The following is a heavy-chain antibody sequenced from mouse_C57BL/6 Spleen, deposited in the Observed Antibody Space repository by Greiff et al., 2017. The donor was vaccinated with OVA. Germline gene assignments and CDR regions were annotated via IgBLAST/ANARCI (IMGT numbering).Heavy chain of an antibody. J-gene: IGHJ4*01. Sequence: QVQLKQPGAELVMPGASVKLSCKASGYTFTSYWMHWVKQRPGQGLEWIGEIDPSDSYTNYNQKFKGKSTLTVDKSSSTAYMQLSSLTSEDSAVYYCARRPGSSWAMDYWGQGTSVTVSS. V-gene: IGHV1-69*01. CDR3: ARRPGSSWAMDY. CDR1: GYTFTSYW. CDR2: IDPSDSYT. D-gene: IGHD1-1*01.